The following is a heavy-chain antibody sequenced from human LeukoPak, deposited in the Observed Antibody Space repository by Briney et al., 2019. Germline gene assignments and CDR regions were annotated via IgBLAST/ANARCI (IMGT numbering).Heavy chain of an antibody. D-gene: IGHD3-10*01. CDR2: IKHSGST. CDR1: GGSISSSGSY. CDR3: ARGRSYGSGRYWFDP. Sequence: SQTLSLTSTVSGGSISSSGSYWGWLRQPPGKGREWIWQIKHSGSTNYSPSLKSRVTTSVDRSKNQFSLKLSSVTAADTAVYYCARGRSYGSGRYWFDPWGQGTLVTVSS. V-gene: IGHV4-39*07. J-gene: IGHJ5*02.